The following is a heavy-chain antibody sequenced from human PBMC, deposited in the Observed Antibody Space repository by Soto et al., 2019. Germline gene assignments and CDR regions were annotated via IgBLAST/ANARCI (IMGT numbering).Heavy chain of an antibody. J-gene: IGHJ5*02. CDR3: ARMESNCFAP. CDR2: IYYSGNT. CDR1: GASSGSDDYY. Sequence: SETLSLTCTVSGASSGSDDYYWSWIRQHPGKGPEWIGNIYYSGNTYYNPSLKSRLIISVDTSKNQFSLRLSSVTAADTAVYYCARMESNCFAPWGQGTLVTVSS. V-gene: IGHV4-31*03. D-gene: IGHD1-1*01.